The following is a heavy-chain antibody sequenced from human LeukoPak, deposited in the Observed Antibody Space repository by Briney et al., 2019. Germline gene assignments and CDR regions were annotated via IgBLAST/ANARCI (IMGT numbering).Heavy chain of an antibody. J-gene: IGHJ4*02. V-gene: IGHV3-11*04. CDR1: GFTFSDFY. Sequence: PGGSLRLSCAASGFTFSDFYMTWIRQAPGKGLEWVSYISSSGRTIYYADSVKGRFTISRDNAKNSLHLQMNSLRAEDTAVYYCARDAHYDDYGDLLDYWGQGTLVTVSS. CDR2: ISSSGRTI. CDR3: ARDAHYDDYGDLLDY. D-gene: IGHD4-17*01.